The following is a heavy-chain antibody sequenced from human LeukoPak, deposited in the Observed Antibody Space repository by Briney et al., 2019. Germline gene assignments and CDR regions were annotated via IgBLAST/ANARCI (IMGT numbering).Heavy chain of an antibody. CDR1: GGTFSSYA. CDR3: ARGATMVRGVITGGYNWSDP. CDR2: IIPILGIA. J-gene: IGHJ5*02. D-gene: IGHD3-10*01. Sequence: ASVNVSCKASGGTFSSYAISWVRQAPGQGLEWMGRIIPILGIANYAQKFQGRVTITADKSTSTAYMELSSLRSEDTAVYYCARGATMVRGVITGGYNWSDPWGQGTLVTVSS. V-gene: IGHV1-69*04.